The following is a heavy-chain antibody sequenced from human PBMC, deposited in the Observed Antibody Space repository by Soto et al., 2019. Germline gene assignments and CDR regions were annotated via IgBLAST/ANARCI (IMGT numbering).Heavy chain of an antibody. Sequence: GGSLRLSCAASGFTVSSNYMSWVRQAPGEGLEWVSVIYSGGSTYYADSVKGRFTISRHNSKNTLYLQMNSLRAEDTAVYCCARGLIAAAGTCFDYWGQGTLVTVSS. CDR1: GFTVSSNY. CDR2: IYSGGST. D-gene: IGHD6-13*01. V-gene: IGHV3-53*04. J-gene: IGHJ4*02. CDR3: ARGLIAAAGTCFDY.